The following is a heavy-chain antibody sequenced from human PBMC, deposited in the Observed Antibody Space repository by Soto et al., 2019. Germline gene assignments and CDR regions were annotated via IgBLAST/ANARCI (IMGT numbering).Heavy chain of an antibody. V-gene: IGHV3-30-3*01. CDR2: ISKDGSNM. J-gene: IGHJ6*02. Sequence: QVHLAESGGGVVQPGRSLRLSCAASEFTFSTFAVHWVRQAPGKGLEGVAVISKDGSNMYYADSVKGRFTISRDNAKKTLYLQMRGLRAEDTAVYYCARQNQPQAGDYYYYGMDVWGQGTTVTVSS. CDR3: ARQNQPQAGDYYYYGMDV. CDR1: EFTFSTFA. D-gene: IGHD2-2*01.